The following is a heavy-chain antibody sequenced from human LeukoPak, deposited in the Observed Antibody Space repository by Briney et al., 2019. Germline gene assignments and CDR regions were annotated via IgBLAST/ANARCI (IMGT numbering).Heavy chain of an antibody. CDR1: GGTFSSYA. Sequence: ASVKVSCKASGGTFSSYAISWVRQAPGQGLEWMGRNIPILGIANYAQKFQGRVTITTDKSTSTAYMELSSLRSEDTAVYYRAREGGWGFGELSNWFDPWGQGTLVTVSS. CDR2: NIPILGIA. CDR3: AREGGWGFGELSNWFDP. J-gene: IGHJ5*02. V-gene: IGHV1-69*04. D-gene: IGHD3-10*01.